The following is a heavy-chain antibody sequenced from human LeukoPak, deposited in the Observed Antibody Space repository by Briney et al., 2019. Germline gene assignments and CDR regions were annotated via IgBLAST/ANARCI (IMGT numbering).Heavy chain of an antibody. D-gene: IGHD2-15*01. CDR2: IRRKSYGDTT. CDR1: GFSFSTAW. J-gene: IGHJ5*02. Sequence: RGSLRLSCAASGFSFSTAWMSWVRQAPGKGLEWGGRIRRKSYGDTTDYAAPVKGRFTISRDDSENTLYLQMSSLKIEDTAVYYCTTDLGGYYTGGSCYTGLYNCFDPWGQGTLVTVSS. V-gene: IGHV3-15*01. CDR3: TTDLGGYYTGGSCYTGLYNCFDP.